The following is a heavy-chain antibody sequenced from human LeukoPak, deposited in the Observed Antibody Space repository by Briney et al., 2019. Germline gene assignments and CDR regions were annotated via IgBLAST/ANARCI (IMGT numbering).Heavy chain of an antibody. CDR2: ISYDGSNK. V-gene: IGHV3-30-3*01. D-gene: IGHD3-9*01. CDR1: GFTFSNYT. Sequence: GGSLRLSCAASGFTFSNYTIHWVRQAPGKGLEWVAVISYDGSNKNYADSVKGRSTISRDNSKNTLYLQMNSLRTGDTAVYYCARGPTYYDILTGYTIWGQGTLVTVSS. J-gene: IGHJ4*02. CDR3: ARGPTYYDILTGYTI.